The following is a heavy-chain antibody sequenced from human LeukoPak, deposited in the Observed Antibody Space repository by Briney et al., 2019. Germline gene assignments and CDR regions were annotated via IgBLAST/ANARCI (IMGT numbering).Heavy chain of an antibody. CDR2: IYYSGST. CDR1: GGSISSYY. V-gene: IGHV4-59*08. CDR3: ARAYYYDSSGWFDY. D-gene: IGHD3-22*01. J-gene: IGHJ4*02. Sequence: PSETLSLTCTVSGGSISSYYWSWLRQPPGKGLEWIGYIYYSGSTNYNPSLKSRVTISVDTSKNQFSLKLSSVTAADTAVYYCARAYYYDSSGWFDYWGQGTLVTVSS.